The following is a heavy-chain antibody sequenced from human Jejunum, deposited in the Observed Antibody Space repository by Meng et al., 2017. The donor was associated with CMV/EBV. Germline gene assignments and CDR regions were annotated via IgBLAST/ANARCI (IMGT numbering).Heavy chain of an antibody. CDR3: VRVFRDDATRRTNWFDP. J-gene: IGHJ5*02. D-gene: IGHD5-24*01. V-gene: IGHV1-69*05. Sequence: FSGFVITWVRQAHGQGLEWMGGFIPIPRTSSYEQKVQDRVTLTTDASRSTAYMELSSLRSEDTAVYYCVRVFRDDATRRTNWFDPWGQGTLVTVSS. CDR1: FSGFV. CDR2: FIPIPRTS.